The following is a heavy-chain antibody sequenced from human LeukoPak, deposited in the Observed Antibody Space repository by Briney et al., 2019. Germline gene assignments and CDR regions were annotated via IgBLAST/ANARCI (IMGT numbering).Heavy chain of an antibody. CDR2: INPNSGGT. D-gene: IGHD3-3*01. CDR3: ASFEGEWLSNWFDP. V-gene: IGHV1-2*02. CDR1: GGTFSSYA. J-gene: IGHJ5*02. Sequence: ASVKVSCKASGGTFSSYAISWVRQAPGQGLEWMGWINPNSGGTNYAQKFQGRVTMTRDTSISTAYMELSRLRSDDTAVYYCASFEGEWLSNWFDPWGQGTLVTVSS.